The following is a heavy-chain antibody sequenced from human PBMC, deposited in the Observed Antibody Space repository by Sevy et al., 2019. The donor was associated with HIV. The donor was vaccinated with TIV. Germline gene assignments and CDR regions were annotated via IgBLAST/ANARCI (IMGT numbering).Heavy chain of an antibody. D-gene: IGHD3-22*01. CDR3: AKDWYYYDSSNYYFDAFDI. V-gene: IGHV3-30*18. CDR1: GFTSSSYG. Sequence: GGSLRLSCAASGFTSSSYGMHWVRQAPGKGLEWVAVISYDGSNKYYGDSVKGRVTISRENSKNTVYLQMNSLRDEDTAVYYCAKDWYYYDSSNYYFDAFDIWGQGTVVTVSS. CDR2: ISYDGSNK. J-gene: IGHJ3*02.